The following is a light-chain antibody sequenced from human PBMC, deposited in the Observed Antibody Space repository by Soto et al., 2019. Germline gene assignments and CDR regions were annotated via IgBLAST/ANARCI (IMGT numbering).Light chain of an antibody. CDR3: QQASSFPSIT. CDR1: QSISSY. J-gene: IGKJ5*01. Sequence: QMTQSPSSLSASVGDRVTITCRASQSISSYLNWYQQKPGKAPKLLIYAASSLQSGVPSRFSGSGSGTDFSLTISSLQPEDFATYYCQQASSFPSITFGQGTRLEIK. V-gene: IGKV1-39*01. CDR2: AAS.